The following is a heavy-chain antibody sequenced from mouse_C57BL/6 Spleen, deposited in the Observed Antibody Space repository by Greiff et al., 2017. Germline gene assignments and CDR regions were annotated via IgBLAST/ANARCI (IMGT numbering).Heavy chain of an antibody. CDR2: IYPGDGDT. CDR3: ARDYYDSSGSAY. CDR1: GYAFSSYW. J-gene: IGHJ3*01. D-gene: IGHD1-1*01. Sequence: VNVVESGAELVKPGASVKISCKASGYAFSSYWMNWVKQRPGKGLEWIGQIYPGDGDTNYNGKFKGKATLTADKSSSTAYMQLSSLTSEDSAVYFCARDYYDSSGSAYWGQGTLVTVSA. V-gene: IGHV1-80*01.